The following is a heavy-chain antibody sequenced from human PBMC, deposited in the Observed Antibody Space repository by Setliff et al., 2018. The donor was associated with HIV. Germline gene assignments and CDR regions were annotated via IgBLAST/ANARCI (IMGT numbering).Heavy chain of an antibody. Sequence: SETLSLTCRVSGGSISSYHWSWIRQPPGKGLEWIGHIYKSGSANYSPSLKGRVTISADTSKNQFSLELTSVTAADTAVFYCVRVSSSGYYGEGAFDIWGQGTVVTVSS. CDR3: VRVSSSGYYGEGAFDI. CDR1: GGSISSYH. J-gene: IGHJ3*02. V-gene: IGHV4-4*08. D-gene: IGHD3-22*01. CDR2: IYKSGSA.